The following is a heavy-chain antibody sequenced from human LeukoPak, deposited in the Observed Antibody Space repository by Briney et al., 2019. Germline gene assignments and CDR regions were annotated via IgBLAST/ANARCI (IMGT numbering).Heavy chain of an antibody. J-gene: IGHJ3*02. CDR1: GGSISSGDYY. D-gene: IGHD3-22*01. Sequence: SETLSLTCTVSGGSISSGDYYWSWIRQPPGKGLEWIGYIYYSGSTYYNPSLKSRVTISVDTSKNQFSLKLSSVTAADTAVYYCASYDSSDWAAFDIRGQGTMVTVSS. CDR3: ASYDSSDWAAFDI. V-gene: IGHV4-30-4*01. CDR2: IYYSGST.